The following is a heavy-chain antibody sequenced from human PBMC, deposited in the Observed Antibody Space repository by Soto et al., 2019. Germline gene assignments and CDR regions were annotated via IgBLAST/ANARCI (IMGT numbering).Heavy chain of an antibody. J-gene: IGHJ4*02. Sequence: GESLKISCKGSGYSFTSYWISWVRQMPGKGLEWMGRIDPSDSYTNYSPSFQGHVTISADKSISTAYLQWSSLKASDTAMYYCARHYARGLYYYDSSGYSAGPDYWGQGTLVTVSS. CDR3: ARHYARGLYYYDSSGYSAGPDY. CDR2: IDPSDSYT. V-gene: IGHV5-10-1*01. CDR1: GYSFTSYW. D-gene: IGHD3-22*01.